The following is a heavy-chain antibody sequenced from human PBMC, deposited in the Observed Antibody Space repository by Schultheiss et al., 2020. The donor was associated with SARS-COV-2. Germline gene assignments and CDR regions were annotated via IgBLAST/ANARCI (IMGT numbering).Heavy chain of an antibody. V-gene: IGHV4-39*07. J-gene: IGHJ4*02. CDR1: GGSISSGSYY. CDR2: INHSGST. D-gene: IGHD5-18*01. CDR3: ARGEGYSYAYDY. Sequence: SETLSLTCTVSGGSISSGSYYWSWIRQPPGKGLEWIGEINHSGSTNYNPSLKSRVTISVDTSKNQFSLKLSSVTAADTAVYYCARGEGYSYAYDYWGQGMLVTVSS.